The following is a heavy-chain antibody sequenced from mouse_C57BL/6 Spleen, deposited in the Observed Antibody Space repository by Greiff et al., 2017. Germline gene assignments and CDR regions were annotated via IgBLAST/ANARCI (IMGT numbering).Heavy chain of an antibody. J-gene: IGHJ4*01. D-gene: IGHD2-1*01. Sequence: QVQLQQPGAELVRPGTSVKLSCKASGYTFTSYWMHWVKQRPGQGLEWIGVIDPSDSYTNYNQKFKGKATLTVDTSSSTAYMQLSSRTSEDSAVYYCARTGYGNYDYAMDYWGQGTSVTVSS. V-gene: IGHV1-59*01. CDR3: ARTGYGNYDYAMDY. CDR1: GYTFTSYW. CDR2: IDPSDSYT.